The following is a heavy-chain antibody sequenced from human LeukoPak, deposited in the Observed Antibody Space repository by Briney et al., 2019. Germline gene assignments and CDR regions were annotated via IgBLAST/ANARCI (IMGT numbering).Heavy chain of an antibody. Sequence: GGSLRLSCATSGFNFDRYTIHWVRQAPGKGLGWVSLAGWAGGTTFYSDSVRGRFTISRDSGRKSVYLQMNSLTTDDTAFYFCAKELDTMFFDYWGQGALVTVSS. CDR3: AKELDTMFFDY. V-gene: IGHV3-43*01. CDR1: GFNFDRYT. D-gene: IGHD3-10*02. CDR2: AGWAGGTT. J-gene: IGHJ4*02.